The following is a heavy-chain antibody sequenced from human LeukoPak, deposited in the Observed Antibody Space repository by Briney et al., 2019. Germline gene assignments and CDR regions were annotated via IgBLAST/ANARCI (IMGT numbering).Heavy chain of an antibody. CDR2: ISDSGGST. J-gene: IGHJ4*02. Sequence: GGSLRLSCAASGFTFNTYAMNWVRQAPGKGLEWASAISDSGGSTYYADSVKGRFTISRDNSKNTVYLQIHRLRAEDTAVYYCAKGKGSSSSSIDWWGQGTLVTVSS. D-gene: IGHD2-15*01. CDR1: GFTFNTYA. V-gene: IGHV3-23*01. CDR3: AKGKGSSSSSIDW.